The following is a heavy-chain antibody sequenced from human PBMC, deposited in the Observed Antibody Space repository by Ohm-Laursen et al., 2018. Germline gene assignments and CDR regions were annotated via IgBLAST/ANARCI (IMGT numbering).Heavy chain of an antibody. Sequence: SLRLSCAASGFTFSDYYLSWIRQAPGKGLEWVTYISGSGGNIYYADPVKGRFTISRDNAKNSLYLQMNSLRAEDTALYYCARGFDCSSTSCAGLDVWGQGTTVTVSS. CDR3: ARGFDCSSTSCAGLDV. D-gene: IGHD2-2*01. V-gene: IGHV3-11*01. J-gene: IGHJ6*02. CDR1: GFTFSDYY. CDR2: ISGSGGNI.